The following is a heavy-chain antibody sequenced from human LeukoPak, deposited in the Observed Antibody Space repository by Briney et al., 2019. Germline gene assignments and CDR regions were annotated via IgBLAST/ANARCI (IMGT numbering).Heavy chain of an antibody. CDR3: ARDRGNLKYYFDY. Sequence: GGSLRLSCAASGFTFSSYSVNWVRQAPGKGLEWVSSISSSSSYIYYADSVKGRFTISRDNAKNSLYLQMNSLRAEDTAVYYCARDRGNLKYYFDYWGQGTLVTVSS. V-gene: IGHV3-21*01. CDR1: GFTFSSYS. J-gene: IGHJ4*02. CDR2: ISSSSSYI.